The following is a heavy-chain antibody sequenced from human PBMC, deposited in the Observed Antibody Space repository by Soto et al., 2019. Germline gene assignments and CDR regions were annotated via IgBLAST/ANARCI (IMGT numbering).Heavy chain of an antibody. Sequence: GGSLRLSCAASGFTFSSYWMHWVRQAPGKGLVWVSRINSDGSSTSYADSVKGRFTISRDNAKNTLYLQMNSLRAEDTAVYYCARVGSSWSINYYYYYGMDVWGQGTTVTVSS. D-gene: IGHD6-13*01. CDR2: INSDGSST. J-gene: IGHJ6*02. CDR1: GFTFSSYW. CDR3: ARVGSSWSINYYYYYGMDV. V-gene: IGHV3-74*01.